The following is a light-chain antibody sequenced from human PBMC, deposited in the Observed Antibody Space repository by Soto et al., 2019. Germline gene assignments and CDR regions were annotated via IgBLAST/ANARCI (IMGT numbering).Light chain of an antibody. V-gene: IGKV1-5*03. CDR1: QTISSW. CDR3: QHYYSYSEA. J-gene: IGKJ1*01. Sequence: DLQMTQSPSTMSGSVGDRVTITCRASQTISSWLAWYQQKPGKAPKLLIYKASTLKSGVPSRFSGSGSGTEFTLTISSLQPDDFATYYCQHYYSYSEAFGQGTKVELK. CDR2: KAS.